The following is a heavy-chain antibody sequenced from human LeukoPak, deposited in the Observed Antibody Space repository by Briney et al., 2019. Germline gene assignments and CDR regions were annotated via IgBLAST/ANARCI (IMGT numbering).Heavy chain of an antibody. D-gene: IGHD3-10*01. CDR3: ARGGSSVREVVY. Sequence: ASVKVSCKASGYTFTSYYMHWVRQAPGQGLEWMGIINPSGGSTSYAQKFHGRVTMTRATSTTTVYMELSSLRSEDTAVYYCARGGSSVREVVYWGQGTLVTVSS. V-gene: IGHV1-46*01. CDR2: INPSGGST. J-gene: IGHJ4*02. CDR1: GYTFTSYY.